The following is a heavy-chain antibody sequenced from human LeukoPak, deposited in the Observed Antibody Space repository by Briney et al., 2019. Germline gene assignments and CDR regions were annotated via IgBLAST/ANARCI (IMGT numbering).Heavy chain of an antibody. CDR1: GGSISSGSYY. D-gene: IGHD5-24*01. J-gene: IGHJ4*02. CDR2: IYYSGST. V-gene: IGHV4-31*03. Sequence: PSQTLSLTCTVSGGSISSGSYYWSWIRQHPGKGLEWIGYIYYSGSTYYNPSLKSRVIISVDTSKNQFSLKLNSVTDTAVYYCARARRDGYNYFDYWGQGALVTVSS. CDR3: ARARRDGYNYFDY.